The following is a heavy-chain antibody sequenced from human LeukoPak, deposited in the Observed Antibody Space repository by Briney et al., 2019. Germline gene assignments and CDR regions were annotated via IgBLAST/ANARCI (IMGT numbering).Heavy chain of an antibody. Sequence: GGSLRLSCAASGFTFSSYWMGWVRQAPGKGLEWVATVSGSGDRMYHADSVKGRFTISRDNSKNTIYLQMNSLRAEDTALYYCAKAAAAPGFDFWGQGTLVTVSS. CDR1: GFTFSSYW. D-gene: IGHD6-13*01. CDR2: VSGSGDRM. CDR3: AKAAAAPGFDF. V-gene: IGHV3-23*01. J-gene: IGHJ4*02.